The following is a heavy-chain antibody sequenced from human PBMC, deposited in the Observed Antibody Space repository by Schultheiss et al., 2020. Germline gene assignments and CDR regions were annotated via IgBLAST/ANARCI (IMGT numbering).Heavy chain of an antibody. CDR3: ARDRARRIAARHFDY. Sequence: GESLKISCAASGFTFSSYGMHWVRQAPVKGMEWVAVIWYDGSNKYYADSVKGRFTISRDNSKNTLYLQMNSLRAEDTAVYYCARDRARRIAARHFDYWGQGTLVTVSS. D-gene: IGHD6-6*01. V-gene: IGHV3-33*01. CDR2: IWYDGSNK. J-gene: IGHJ4*02. CDR1: GFTFSSYG.